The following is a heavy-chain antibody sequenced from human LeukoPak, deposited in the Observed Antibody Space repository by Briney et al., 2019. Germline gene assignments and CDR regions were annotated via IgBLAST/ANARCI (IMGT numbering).Heavy chain of an antibody. Sequence: PGGSLRLSCAASGFTFSSYSMNWVRQAPGKGLEWVSYISSSSSTIYYADSVKGRFTISRDNAKKSLYLQMNSLRAEDTAVYYCARVLRYCSGGNCYSGGLGYMDVWGKGTTVTISS. CDR1: GFTFSSYS. CDR2: ISSSSSTI. D-gene: IGHD2-15*01. V-gene: IGHV3-48*01. J-gene: IGHJ6*03. CDR3: ARVLRYCSGGNCYSGGLGYMDV.